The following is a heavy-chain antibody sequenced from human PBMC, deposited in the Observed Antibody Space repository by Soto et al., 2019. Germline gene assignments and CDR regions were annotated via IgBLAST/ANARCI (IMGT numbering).Heavy chain of an antibody. CDR1: GGSVSSGGYF. Sequence: SETLSLTCTVSGGSVSSGGYFWSWIRQPPGEGLEWIGHIYNSGSTYSNPSLRGRVTISVDTSKSQFSLKLSSMTAADTAVYYCARGYGRNFDYWGQGTLVTVSS. CDR2: IYNSGST. J-gene: IGHJ4*02. CDR3: ARGYGRNFDY. D-gene: IGHD5-18*01. V-gene: IGHV4-30-4*01.